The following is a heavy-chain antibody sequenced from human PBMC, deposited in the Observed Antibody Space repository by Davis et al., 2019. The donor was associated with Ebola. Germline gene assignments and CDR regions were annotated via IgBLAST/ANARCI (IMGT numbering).Heavy chain of an antibody. Sequence: GGSLRLSCAAPGSTFTTYSMNWVRQAPGKGLEWVPPISSSSSYIYYAESVKGRFTISRDNAKNSLYLQRNSLRAEDTAVYYWAKGTGNYYYYGMDVWGQGTTGTVSS. V-gene: IGHV3-21*01. CDR1: GSTFTTYS. CDR3: AKGTGNYYYYGMDV. D-gene: IGHD3-10*01. J-gene: IGHJ6*02. CDR2: ISSSSSYI.